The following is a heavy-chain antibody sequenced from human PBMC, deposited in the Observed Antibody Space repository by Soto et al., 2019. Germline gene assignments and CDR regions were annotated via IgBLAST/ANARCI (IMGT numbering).Heavy chain of an antibody. J-gene: IGHJ4*02. V-gene: IGHV3-7*01. Sequence: EVQLVESGGGLVQPGGSLRLSCAASGFTFSSYWMSWVRQAPGKGLEWVANIKQDGSEKYYVDSVKGRFTISRDNAKNSLYLQMNSLRAEDTAVYYCARDLWVQTLIAVAGSVDYWGQGTLVTVSS. CDR1: GFTFSSYW. CDR2: IKQDGSEK. D-gene: IGHD6-19*01. CDR3: ARDLWVQTLIAVAGSVDY.